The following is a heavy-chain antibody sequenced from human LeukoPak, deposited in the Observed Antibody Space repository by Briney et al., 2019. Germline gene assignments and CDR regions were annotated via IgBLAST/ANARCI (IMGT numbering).Heavy chain of an antibody. J-gene: IGHJ4*02. V-gene: IGHV4-39*01. CDR1: GDFISTRRCY. CDR2: IYTTGTT. CDR3: ARHSPYFDY. Sequence: PSETLSLTCTVTGDFISTRRCYWGWVRQPPGKGLEWIGSIYTTGTTFYNPSLKSRVAMSIDTSKNQFSLKLNSVTATDSAIYYCARHSPYFDYWGQGILVTVSS.